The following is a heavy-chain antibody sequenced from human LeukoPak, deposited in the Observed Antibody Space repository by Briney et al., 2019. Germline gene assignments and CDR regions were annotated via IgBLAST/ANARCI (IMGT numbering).Heavy chain of an antibody. Sequence: SETLSLTCTVSGVSISSGGYYWSWIRQPPGKGLEWIGYIYHSGSTYYNPSLKSRVTISVDRSKNQFSLKLSSVTAADTAVYYCASVVPAKGDAFDIWGQGTMVTVSS. J-gene: IGHJ3*02. D-gene: IGHD2-2*01. CDR1: GVSISSGGYY. CDR2: IYHSGST. CDR3: ASVVPAKGDAFDI. V-gene: IGHV4-30-2*02.